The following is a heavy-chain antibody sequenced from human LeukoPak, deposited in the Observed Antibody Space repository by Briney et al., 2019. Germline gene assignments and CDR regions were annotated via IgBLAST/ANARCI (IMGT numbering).Heavy chain of an antibody. CDR1: GFTFSDYY. Sequence: PGGSLRLSCAASGFTFSDYYRSWIRQAPGKGLEGVSYISSSGSTIYYADSVKGRFTISRDNAKNSLYLQMNSLRAEDTAVYYCARPGYSSSNGFDYWGQGTLVTVSS. D-gene: IGHD6-6*01. V-gene: IGHV3-11*01. J-gene: IGHJ4*02. CDR3: ARPGYSSSNGFDY. CDR2: ISSSGSTI.